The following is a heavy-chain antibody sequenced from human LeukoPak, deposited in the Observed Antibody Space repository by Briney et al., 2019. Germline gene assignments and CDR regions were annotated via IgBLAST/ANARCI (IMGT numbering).Heavy chain of an antibody. D-gene: IGHD2-2*01. Sequence: GGSLRLSCAASGFTFSDYNMNWVCQAPGKGLEWVSSISSSATHIYYADSVKGRFTISRDNAKTSLSLQMNSLRAEDTAVYYCSRILVVPAANYYYSYGMDVWGQGTTVTVSS. V-gene: IGHV3-21*06. CDR3: SRILVVPAANYYYSYGMDV. CDR1: GFTFSDYN. J-gene: IGHJ6*02. CDR2: ISSSATHI.